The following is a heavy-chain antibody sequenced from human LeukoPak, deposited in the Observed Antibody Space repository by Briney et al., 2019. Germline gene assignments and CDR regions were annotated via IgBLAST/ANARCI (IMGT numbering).Heavy chain of an antibody. CDR3: AKDPAAITAPDYYYYYMDV. CDR1: GFTFSSYG. J-gene: IGHJ6*03. CDR2: IRYDGSNK. Sequence: PGGSLRLSCAASGFTFSSYGMHWVRQAPGKGLEWVAFIRYDGSNKYYADSVRGRFTISRDNSKKTLYLQMNSLRAEDTAVYYCAKDPAAITAPDYYYYYMDVWGKGTTVTVSS. D-gene: IGHD2-2*01. V-gene: IGHV3-30*02.